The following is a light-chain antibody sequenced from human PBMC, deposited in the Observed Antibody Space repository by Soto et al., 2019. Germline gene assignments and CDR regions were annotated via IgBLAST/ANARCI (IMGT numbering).Light chain of an antibody. V-gene: IGLV2-23*01. Sequence: QSALAQPASVSGSPGQSITISCTGTSSDVGSYNLVSWYQQHPGKAPQLMIYEGSKRPSGVSNRFSGSKSGNTASLTISGLQAEDEADYYCFSHAGSSIYVFGTGTKVTVL. CDR1: SSDVGSYNL. CDR3: FSHAGSSIYV. J-gene: IGLJ1*01. CDR2: EGS.